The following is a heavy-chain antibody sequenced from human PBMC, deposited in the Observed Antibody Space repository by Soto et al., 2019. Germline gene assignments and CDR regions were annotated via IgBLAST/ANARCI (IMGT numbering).Heavy chain of an antibody. D-gene: IGHD4-4*01. CDR3: ARDLDYTFDY. J-gene: IGHJ4*02. Sequence: QVQLQESGPGLVKSSQTLSLTCTVSGGSISSGDYYWSWIRQPPGKGLEWIGYIDYSGSTYCKPSLKSRVTISVDTSKNQFSLKLNSVTAADTAVYYCARDLDYTFDYWGQGTLVTVSS. CDR1: GGSISSGDYY. V-gene: IGHV4-30-4*01. CDR2: IDYSGST.